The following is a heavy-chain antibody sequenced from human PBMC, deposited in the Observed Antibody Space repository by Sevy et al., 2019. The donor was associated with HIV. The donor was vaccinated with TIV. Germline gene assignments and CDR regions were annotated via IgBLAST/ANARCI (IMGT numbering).Heavy chain of an antibody. Sequence: GGSLRLSCVASGFTFSSYAMSWVRQAPGKGLEWVSTISGSGGSTYYADSVKGRFTISSDNSKNTLDLQMTSLRAEDTAVYYCAGPEIYRRYDYYVDYWGQGTLVTVSS. J-gene: IGHJ4*02. CDR3: AGPEIYRRYDYYVDY. CDR2: ISGSGGST. V-gene: IGHV3-23*01. CDR1: GFTFSSYA. D-gene: IGHD3-3*01.